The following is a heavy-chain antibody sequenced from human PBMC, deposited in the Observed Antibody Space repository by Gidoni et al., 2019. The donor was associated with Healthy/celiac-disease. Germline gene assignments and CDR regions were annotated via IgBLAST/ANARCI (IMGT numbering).Heavy chain of an antibody. CDR1: GGSISSSSYY. J-gene: IGHJ4*02. Sequence: QLQLQESGPGLVKPSETLSLTCTVSGGSISSSSYYWGWIRQPPGKGLEWIGSIYYSGSTYYNPSLKSRVTISVDTSKNQFSLKLSSVTAADTAVYYCARQLGGLAVAGVFDYWGQGTLVTVSS. CDR3: ARQLGGLAVAGVFDY. V-gene: IGHV4-39*01. D-gene: IGHD6-19*01. CDR2: IYYSGST.